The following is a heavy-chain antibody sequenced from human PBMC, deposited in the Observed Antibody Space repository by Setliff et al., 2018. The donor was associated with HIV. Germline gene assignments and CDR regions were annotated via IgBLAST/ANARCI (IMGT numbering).Heavy chain of an antibody. CDR3: AREGTYYYDSSGPFDP. V-gene: IGHV4-59*11. D-gene: IGHD3-22*01. CDR1: GGSISSHY. CDR2: IYYSGST. Sequence: SETLSLTCTVSGGSISSHYWSWIRQPPGKGLEWIGSIYYSGSTNYNPSLRSRVTISVDTSKNQFSLKLSSVTAADTAVYYCAREGTYYYDSSGPFDPWGQGTLVTVSS. J-gene: IGHJ5*02.